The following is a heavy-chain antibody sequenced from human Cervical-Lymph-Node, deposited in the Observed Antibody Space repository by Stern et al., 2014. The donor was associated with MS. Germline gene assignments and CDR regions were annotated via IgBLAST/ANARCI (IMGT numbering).Heavy chain of an antibody. Sequence: MQLVESGGGVVQPGGSLRVSCVASGFTFSNYAFHWVRQAPGKGLEWVAVISYDGGKKDHADSVKGRFTISRDDSKNTLYLQMNSLRDEDTAVYYCASRDYADYGWFDPWGQGTLVTVSS. CDR2: ISYDGGKK. CDR1: GFTFSNYA. J-gene: IGHJ5*02. D-gene: IGHD4-17*01. CDR3: ASRDYADYGWFDP. V-gene: IGHV3-30-3*01.